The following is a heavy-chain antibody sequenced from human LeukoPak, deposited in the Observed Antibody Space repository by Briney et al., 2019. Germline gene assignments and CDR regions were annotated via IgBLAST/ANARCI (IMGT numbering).Heavy chain of an antibody. CDR2: IYYSGST. J-gene: IGHJ4*02. V-gene: IGHV4-59*01. CDR3: ARGDYDFWSGYYPRFDY. Sequence: SETLSLTCTVSGGSISSYYWSWIRKPPGKGLEWIGYIYYSGSTNYNPSLKSRVTISVDTSKNQFSLKLSSVTAADTAVYYCARGDYDFWSGYYPRFDYWGQGTLVTVSS. CDR1: GGSISSYY. D-gene: IGHD3-3*01.